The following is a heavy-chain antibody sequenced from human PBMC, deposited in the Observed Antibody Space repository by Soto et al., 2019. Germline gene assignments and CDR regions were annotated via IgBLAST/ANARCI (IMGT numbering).Heavy chain of an antibody. CDR1: GFTFNAYY. CDR2: ISTTGGST. CDR3: ARPDGATYNFRY. D-gene: IGHD1-1*01. Sequence: DVQLLESGGSLVQPGGSLRLSCAASGFTFNAYYLSWVRQAPGKGLQWVSAISTTGGSTYYADSVKGRFTISRDNSQNTLSLQMNSLRAEDTAVYYCARPDGATYNFRYWGQGTLVTVSS. J-gene: IGHJ4*02. V-gene: IGHV3-23*01.